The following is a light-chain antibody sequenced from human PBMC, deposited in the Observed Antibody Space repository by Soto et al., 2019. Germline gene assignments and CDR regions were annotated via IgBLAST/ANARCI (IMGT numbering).Light chain of an antibody. CDR1: QSVSSN. Sequence: EIVMTQSPATLSVSPGERATLSCRASQSVSSNLAWYQQKPGQAPRVLIYGASTRATGIPARFSGSGSGTEFTLTISSLQSEDFAVYYCQQYNNWSWTFGQGTKVEIK. CDR2: GAS. V-gene: IGKV3-15*01. J-gene: IGKJ1*01. CDR3: QQYNNWSWT.